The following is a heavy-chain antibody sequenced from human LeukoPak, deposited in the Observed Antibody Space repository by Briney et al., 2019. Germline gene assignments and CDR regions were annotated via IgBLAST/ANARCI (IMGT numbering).Heavy chain of an antibody. CDR3: ARGNYDYGWGNFRKGSFDN. V-gene: IGHV3-48*04. D-gene: IGHD3-16*01. CDR2: ISSSSSTI. CDR1: GFTFSTYS. J-gene: IGHJ4*02. Sequence: PGGSLRLSCAASGFTFSTYSMNWVRRAPGKGLEWVSYISSSSSTIYYADSVKGRFTISRDNAENSLYLQMTSLRADDTAVYYCARGNYDYGWGNFRKGSFDNWGQGSLVTVSS.